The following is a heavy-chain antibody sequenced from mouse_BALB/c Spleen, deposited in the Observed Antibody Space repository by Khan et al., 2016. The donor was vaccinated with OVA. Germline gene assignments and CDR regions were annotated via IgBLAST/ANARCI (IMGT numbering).Heavy chain of an antibody. Sequence: QVQLQQSGAELVRPGVSVKLSCKGSGYTFTDFAMHWVKQSHAKSLEWIGVISTYYGDATYNQKFKGKATMTVDKSSSTAYMELARLTSDDSAIXYCARGSGNSRFAYGGQGTLVTVSA. CDR1: GYTFTDFA. CDR3: ARGSGNSRFAY. CDR2: ISTYYGDA. J-gene: IGHJ3*01. V-gene: IGHV1S137*01. D-gene: IGHD1-3*01.